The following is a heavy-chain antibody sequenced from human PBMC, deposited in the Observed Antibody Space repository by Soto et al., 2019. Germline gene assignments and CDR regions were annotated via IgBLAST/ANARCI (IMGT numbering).Heavy chain of an antibody. J-gene: IGHJ6*02. CDR2: ISGSGGST. CDR3: AKRARPYGSGSYSLMDV. Sequence: QSGGSLRLSCAASGFTFSSYAMSWVRQASGKGLEWVSAISGSGGSTYYADSVKGRFTISRDNSKNTLYLQMSSLRAEDTAVYYCAKRARPYGSGSYSLMDVWGQGTTVTVSS. CDR1: GFTFSSYA. D-gene: IGHD3-10*01. V-gene: IGHV3-23*01.